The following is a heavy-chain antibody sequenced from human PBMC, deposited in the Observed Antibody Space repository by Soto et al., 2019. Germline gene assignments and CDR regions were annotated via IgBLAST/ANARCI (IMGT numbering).Heavy chain of an antibody. V-gene: IGHV4-59*01. CDR2: IYYSGST. D-gene: IGHD3-3*01. CDR3: ARVRDFWSGYYTRTWGSRVYYYMDV. Sequence: SETLSLTCTVSGGSISSYYWSWIRQPPGKGLEWIGYIYYSGSTNYNPSLKSRVTISVDTSKHQFSLKLSSVTAADTAVYYCARVRDFWSGYYTRTWGSRVYYYMDVWGKGTTVTVSS. CDR1: GGSISSYY. J-gene: IGHJ6*03.